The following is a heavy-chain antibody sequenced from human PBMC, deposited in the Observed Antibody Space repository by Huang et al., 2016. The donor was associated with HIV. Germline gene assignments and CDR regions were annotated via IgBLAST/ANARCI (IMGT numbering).Heavy chain of an antibody. CDR3: GGSPGMGMVAGGWVVH. CDR2: VSHSGNV. Sequence: QVRLQQWGAGLLKPSETLSLTCAFCNWSFSGYFWNWFRLAPRKGLEWIGEVSHSGNVNSNPSLQSRVSRSVVPSKKQFSLNLTSVTAADSAIYYCGGSPGMGMVAGGWVVHWGHGNQVSVSS. D-gene: IGHD6-19*01. V-gene: IGHV4-34*02. CDR1: NWSFSGYF. J-gene: IGHJ4*01.